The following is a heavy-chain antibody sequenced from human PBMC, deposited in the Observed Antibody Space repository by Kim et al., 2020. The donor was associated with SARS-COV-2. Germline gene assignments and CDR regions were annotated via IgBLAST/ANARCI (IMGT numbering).Heavy chain of an antibody. CDR2: IKSKTDGGTA. CDR1: GFTLSDAW. D-gene: IGHD3-16*01. J-gene: IGHJ4*02. V-gene: IGHV3-15*01. CDR3: ATTGGGL. Sequence: GGSLRLSCAASGFTLSDAWMAWVRQAPGKGLEWVGPIKSKTDGGTADYAVPVKGRFTISRDDSKNTLYLQMNSLKIEDTAVYYCATTGGGLWGRGTLVTV.